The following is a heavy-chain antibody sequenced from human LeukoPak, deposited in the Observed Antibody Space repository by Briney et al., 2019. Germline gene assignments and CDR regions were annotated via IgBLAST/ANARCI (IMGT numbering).Heavy chain of an antibody. Sequence: GGSLRLSCAASGFTFSSYEMIWVRQAPGKGLEGVSYISNSDSTVHYADSVKGRFTISRDNAQNSLHLQMSSLRAEDTAVYYCARVEDDYGDYYYGMDVWGQGTTVTVSS. V-gene: IGHV3-48*03. J-gene: IGHJ6*02. CDR1: GFTFSSYE. CDR2: ISNSDSTV. CDR3: ARVEDDYGDYYYGMDV. D-gene: IGHD4-17*01.